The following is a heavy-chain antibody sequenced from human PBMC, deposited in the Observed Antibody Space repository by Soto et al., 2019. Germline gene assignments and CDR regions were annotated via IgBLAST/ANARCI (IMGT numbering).Heavy chain of an antibody. CDR3: ARAYLYYHDSSGYSSSWLDP. Sequence: GSSVQLCCKASGYTFTSYGISWVRQAPGQGLEWMGWISAYNGNTNYAQKLQGRVTMTTDTSTSTAYMELRSLRSDDTAVYYCARAYLYYHDSSGYSSSWLDPWGQGTLVTVAS. CDR2: ISAYNGNT. J-gene: IGHJ5*02. CDR1: GYTFTSYG. V-gene: IGHV1-18*01. D-gene: IGHD3-22*01.